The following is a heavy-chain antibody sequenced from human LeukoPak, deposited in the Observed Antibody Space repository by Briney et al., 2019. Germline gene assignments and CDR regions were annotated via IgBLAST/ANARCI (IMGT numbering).Heavy chain of an antibody. J-gene: IGHJ4*02. CDR2: ISSSSNYI. V-gene: IGHV3-21*01. Sequence: GSLRLSCAASGFPFSSYSMNWVRQAPGKGLEWVSSISSSSNYIYYADSVKGRFTISRDNAKNSLYLHMNSLRAEDTAVYYCARDGPWDYWGQGTLVTVSS. CDR1: GFPFSSYS. CDR3: ARDGPWDY.